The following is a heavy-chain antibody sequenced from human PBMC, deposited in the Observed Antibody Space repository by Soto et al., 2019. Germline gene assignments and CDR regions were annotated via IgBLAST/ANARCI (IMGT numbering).Heavy chain of an antibody. J-gene: IGHJ6*02. CDR3: VRLEAPGYYYGMDV. CDR2: ITTDSYR. CDR1: GFSFSDYY. V-gene: IGHV3-11*06. Sequence: GGSLRLSCAASGFSFSDYYMTWIRQAPGKGLEWVSYITTDSYRKYADSVEGRFTISRDNAKNSLYLQMNSLRVEDTAVYYCVRLEAPGYYYGMDVWGQGTTATVSS.